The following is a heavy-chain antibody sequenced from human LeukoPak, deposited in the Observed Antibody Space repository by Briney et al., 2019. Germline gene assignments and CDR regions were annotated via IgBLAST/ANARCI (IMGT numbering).Heavy chain of an antibody. Sequence: GGSLRLSCAASGFTFDDYGMSWVRQAPGKGLEWVSGINWNGGSTGYADSVKGRFTISRDNAKNSLYLQMNSLRAEDTALYYCARALGLDYDYYMDVWGKGTTVTVSS. V-gene: IGHV3-20*04. CDR1: GFTFDDYG. CDR2: INWNGGST. D-gene: IGHD3-16*01. CDR3: ARALGLDYDYYMDV. J-gene: IGHJ6*03.